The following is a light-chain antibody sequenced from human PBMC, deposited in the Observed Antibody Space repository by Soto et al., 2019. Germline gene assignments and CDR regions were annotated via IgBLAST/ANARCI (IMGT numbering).Light chain of an antibody. CDR3: CSYAGSTTYYV. CDR1: SSDVGSYNL. J-gene: IGLJ1*01. V-gene: IGLV2-23*02. Sequence: QSVLTQPASVSGSPGQSITISCTGTSSDVGSYNLASWYQQRPGKAPKVMIYEVTKRPSGVSNRFSGSKSGNTASLTISGLQAEDEADYYCCSYAGSTTYYVFGIGTKVTVL. CDR2: EVT.